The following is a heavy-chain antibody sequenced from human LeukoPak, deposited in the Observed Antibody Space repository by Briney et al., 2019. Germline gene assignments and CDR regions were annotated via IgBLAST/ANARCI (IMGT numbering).Heavy chain of an antibody. CDR2: INHSGST. Sequence: SSETLPLTRAVYGGSFSGYYWRWIRQPPGKGLESIGEINHSGSTNYNPSLKSRGTISVNTSKNQFSLKLSSVTAADTAVYYCARGQGSSSWYPWFDPWGQGTLVTVSS. CDR3: ARGQGSSSWYPWFDP. V-gene: IGHV4-34*01. CDR1: GGSFSGYY. D-gene: IGHD6-13*01. J-gene: IGHJ5*02.